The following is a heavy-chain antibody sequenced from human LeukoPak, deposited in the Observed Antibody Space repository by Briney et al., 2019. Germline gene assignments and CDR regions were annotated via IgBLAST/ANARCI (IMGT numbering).Heavy chain of an antibody. CDR2: ISSSSSYI. V-gene: IGHV3-21*01. CDR1: GFTFSSYS. Sequence: GGSLRLSCAASGFTFSSYSMNWVRQAPGKGLEWVSSISSSSSYIYYADSVKGRFTISRDNAKNSLYLQMNSLRAEDTAVYYCAREGPYDFWSGSFDYWGQGTLVTVSS. D-gene: IGHD3-3*01. CDR3: AREGPYDFWSGSFDY. J-gene: IGHJ4*02.